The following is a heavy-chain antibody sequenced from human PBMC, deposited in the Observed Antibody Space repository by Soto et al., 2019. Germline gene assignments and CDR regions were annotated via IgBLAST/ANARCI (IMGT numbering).Heavy chain of an antibody. D-gene: IGHD1-26*01. CDR1: GGSISSGGYY. V-gene: IGHV4-31*03. CDR2: IYYSGST. J-gene: IGHJ6*02. Sequence: PSETLSLTCTVSGGSISSGGYYWSWIRQHPGKGLEWIGYIYYSGSTYYNPSLKSRVTISVDTSKNQFSLKLSSVTAADTAVYYCARVGGPLSGFVYYYYYGMDVWCQGTTVTVSS. CDR3: ARVGGPLSGFVYYYYYGMDV.